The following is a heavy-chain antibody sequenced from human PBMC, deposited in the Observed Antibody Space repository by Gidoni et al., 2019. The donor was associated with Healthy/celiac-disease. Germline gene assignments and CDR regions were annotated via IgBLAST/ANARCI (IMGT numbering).Heavy chain of an antibody. J-gene: IGHJ4*02. D-gene: IGHD3-9*01. CDR1: GFTFGDYA. V-gene: IGHV3-49*04. CDR2: IRSKAYGGTT. Sequence: EVQLVESGGGLVQPGRSLRLSCTASGFTFGDYAMSWVRQAPGKGLEWVGFIRSKAYGGTTEYAASVKGRFTISRDDSKSIAYLQMNSLKTEDTAVYYCTRDPLGTGSRSRFYGYWGQGTLVTVSS. CDR3: TRDPLGTGSRSRFYGY.